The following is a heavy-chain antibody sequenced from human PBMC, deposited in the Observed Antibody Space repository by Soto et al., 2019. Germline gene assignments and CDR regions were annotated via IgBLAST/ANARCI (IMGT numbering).Heavy chain of an antibody. J-gene: IGHJ4*02. D-gene: IGHD2-15*01. CDR2: INAGNGNT. CDR3: ARDLEDIVVVVAATPGDY. Sequence: QVQLVQSGAEVKKPGASVKVSCTASGYTFTSYAMHWVRQAPGQRLEWMGWINAGNGNTKYSQKFQGRVTITRDTSASTAYMELSSLRSEDTAVYYCARDLEDIVVVVAATPGDYWGQGTLVTVSS. V-gene: IGHV1-3*01. CDR1: GYTFTSYA.